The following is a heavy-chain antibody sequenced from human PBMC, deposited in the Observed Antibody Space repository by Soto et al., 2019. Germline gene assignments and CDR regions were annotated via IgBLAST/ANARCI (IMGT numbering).Heavy chain of an antibody. CDR1: GYTFTSYG. CDR3: ARDSYYDSSGYADY. J-gene: IGHJ4*02. Sequence: ASVKVSCKASGYTFTSYGISWVRQAPGQGLERMGWISAYNGNTNYAQKLQGRVTMTTDTSTSTAYMELRSLRSDDTAVYYCARDSYYDSSGYADYWGQGTLVTVSS. CDR2: ISAYNGNT. V-gene: IGHV1-18*01. D-gene: IGHD3-22*01.